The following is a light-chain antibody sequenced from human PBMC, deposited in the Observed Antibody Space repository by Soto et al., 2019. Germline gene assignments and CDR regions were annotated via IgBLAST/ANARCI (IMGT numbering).Light chain of an antibody. CDR2: EGS. Sequence: QSALTQPASVSGSPGQSITISCTGTSSDVGSYILVSWYQQHPGKAPKLMIYEGSKRPSGVSNRFSGSKSGNTASLTISGLQAEDEADYYCCSYAGSSTLNVVFGGGTKVTVL. CDR3: CSYAGSSTLNVV. V-gene: IGLV2-23*01. CDR1: SSDVGSYIL. J-gene: IGLJ2*01.